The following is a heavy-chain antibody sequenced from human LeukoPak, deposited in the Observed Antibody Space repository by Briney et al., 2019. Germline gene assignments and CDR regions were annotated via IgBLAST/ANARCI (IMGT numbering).Heavy chain of an antibody. CDR3: AREHYAYYDFWSGYNNWFDP. V-gene: IGHV4-61*02. D-gene: IGHD3-3*01. CDR1: GGPISSGSYY. J-gene: IGHJ5*02. Sequence: SQTLSLTCTVSGGPISSGSYYWSWIRQPAGKGLEWIGRIYTSGSTNYNPSLKSRVTISVDTSKNQFSLKLSSVTAADTAVYYCAREHYAYYDFWSGYNNWFDPWGQGTLVTVSS. CDR2: IYTSGST.